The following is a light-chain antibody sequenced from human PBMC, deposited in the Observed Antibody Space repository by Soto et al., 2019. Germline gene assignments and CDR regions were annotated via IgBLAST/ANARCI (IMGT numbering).Light chain of an antibody. V-gene: IGKV3-20*01. CDR2: GAS. Sequence: VLTQSPGTLSLSPGDRATLSCRASQSVTSTYLAWYQQKPGQAPRLLIYGASSRATGIPDRFSGSGSGTDFTLTISRLEPEDFAVYYCQQFGTSPLTFGGGAKVEIK. CDR3: QQFGTSPLT. J-gene: IGKJ4*01. CDR1: QSVTSTY.